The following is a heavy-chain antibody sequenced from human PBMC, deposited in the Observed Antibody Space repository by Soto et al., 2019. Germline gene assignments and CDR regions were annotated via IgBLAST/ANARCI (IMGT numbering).Heavy chain of an antibody. J-gene: IGHJ4*02. CDR1: GFNVSNYA. V-gene: IGHV3-23*01. D-gene: IGHD3-16*01. Sequence: GGSLRLSCVESGFNVSNYAVAWVRQAPGKGLEWVSSISGSGRGSRPYYADSVQGRFTISRDHSKNIVSLQMDSLRVDDTAVYYCTRERSLVSFPFDYWGPGTLVTVAS. CDR3: TRERSLVSFPFDY. CDR2: ISGSGRGSRP.